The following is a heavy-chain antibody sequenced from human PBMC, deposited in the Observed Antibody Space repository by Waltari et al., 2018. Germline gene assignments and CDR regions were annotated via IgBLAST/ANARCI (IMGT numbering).Heavy chain of an antibody. CDR2: IYQSGNT. V-gene: IGHV4-38-2*01. CDR1: GYSMRSGYS. J-gene: IGHJ6*03. D-gene: IGHD6-19*01. CDR3: ARVADSSGLGYYNHYFMDV. Sequence: QVQLQQSGPGLVTPSETLSLTCGYPGYSMRSGYSWAWSRKPPGKGLEWIGSIYQSGNTDYNPSLQSRVTISIDTSKNQFSLILKSLTATDTAVYFCARVADSSGLGYYNHYFMDVWGKGAPVTVSS.